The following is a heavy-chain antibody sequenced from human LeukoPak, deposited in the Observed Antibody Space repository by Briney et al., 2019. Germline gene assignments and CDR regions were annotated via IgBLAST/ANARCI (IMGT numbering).Heavy chain of an antibody. CDR3: ARRGCSGYGY. CDR1: GGSISSSSYY. V-gene: IGHV4-39*01. J-gene: IGHJ4*02. Sequence: SETLSLTCTVSGGSISSSSYYWGWIRQPPGKGLEWIGSIYYSGSTYYNPSLKSRVTISVDTSKNQFSLKLSSVTAADTAVYYCARRGCSGYGYWGQGTLVTVSS. D-gene: IGHD5-12*01. CDR2: IYYSGST.